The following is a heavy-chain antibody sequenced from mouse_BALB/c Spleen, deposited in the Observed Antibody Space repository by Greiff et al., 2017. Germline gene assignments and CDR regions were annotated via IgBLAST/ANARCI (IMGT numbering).Heavy chain of an antibody. CDR1: GYSITSGYY. Sequence: EVQLQESGPGLVKPSQSLSLTCSVTGYSITSGYYWNWIRQFPGNKLEWMGYISYDGSNNYNPSLKNRISITRDTSKNQFFLKLNSVTTEDTATYYCALRQLGLPAWFAYWGQGTLVTVSA. J-gene: IGHJ3*01. CDR3: ALRQLGLPAWFAY. V-gene: IGHV3-6*02. D-gene: IGHD3-2*01. CDR2: ISYDGSN.